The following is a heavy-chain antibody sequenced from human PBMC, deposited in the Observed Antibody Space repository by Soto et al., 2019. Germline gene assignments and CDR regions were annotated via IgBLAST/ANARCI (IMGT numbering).Heavy chain of an antibody. J-gene: IGHJ6*02. V-gene: IGHV3-23*01. CDR2: LSDSGVSP. D-gene: IGHD5-18*01. Sequence: EVHLLESGGGLVQPGGSLRLSCAGSGFSFSSYAMSWVRQGPEKGLEWVSALSDSGVSPYYADSVKGRFTISRDNSKNTLYLQRDSLRVEDTALYYCAKMTSDSYGRNYGMDVWGQGTTVTVSS. CDR1: GFSFSSYA. CDR3: AKMTSDSYGRNYGMDV.